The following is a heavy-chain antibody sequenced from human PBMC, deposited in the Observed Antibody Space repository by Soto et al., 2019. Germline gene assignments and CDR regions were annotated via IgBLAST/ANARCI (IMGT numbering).Heavy chain of an antibody. CDR2: ISGYNGNT. J-gene: IGHJ4*02. Sequence: QIHLEQSRIEMKEPGTSLKISCATSGYSFTNYDISWVRQAPGQGLEWMGWISGYNGNTKCAQSFHDRVVMTADKCTSAGYLEMRNLRSNDTAVYYCARANTWVTGRVGTHWGQGTKVTVSS. CDR1: GYSFTNYD. V-gene: IGHV1-18*01. CDR3: ARANTWVTGRVGTH. D-gene: IGHD1-1*01.